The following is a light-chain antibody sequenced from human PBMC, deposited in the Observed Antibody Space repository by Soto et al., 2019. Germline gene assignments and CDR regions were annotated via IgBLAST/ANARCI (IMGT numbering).Light chain of an antibody. V-gene: IGLV2-23*02. CDR2: EVN. J-gene: IGLJ1*01. CDR1: SSDVGKYNF. CDR3: CSYAGTVAYV. Sequence: QSALTQPPSASGSPGQSVTISCTGASSDVGKYNFVSWYQQHPGKAPKLIICEVNTRPSGISNRFSGSKSGDTASLTISGLQAEDEADYFCCSYAGTVAYVFGTGTKLTVL.